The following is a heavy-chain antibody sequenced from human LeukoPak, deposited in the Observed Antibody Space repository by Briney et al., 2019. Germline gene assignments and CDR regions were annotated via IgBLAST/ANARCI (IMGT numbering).Heavy chain of an antibody. CDR2: FSGGGGDT. J-gene: IGHJ4*02. CDR1: GFSFSSYA. V-gene: IGHV3-23*01. D-gene: IGHD3-10*01. CDR3: AKGRYFGEHYFDY. Sequence: GGSLRLSCAASGFSFSSYAMSWVRQPPGKGLEWVSSFSGGGGDTYYADSMKGRFTISRDNSNNTLYLQMNSLRAEDTAVYYCAKGRYFGEHYFDYWGQGTLVTVSS.